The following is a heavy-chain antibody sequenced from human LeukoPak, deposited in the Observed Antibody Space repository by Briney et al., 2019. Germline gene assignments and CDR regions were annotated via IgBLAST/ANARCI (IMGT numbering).Heavy chain of an antibody. V-gene: IGHV3-33*01. CDR3: ARVLLEWLPNDAFDI. Sequence: PGRSLRLSCAASGFTFSSYGMHWVRQAPGKGLEWVAVIWYDGSNKYYADSVKGRFTISRDNSKNTLYLQMNSLRAEDTAVYYCARVLLEWLPNDAFDIWGQGTMVTVSS. CDR1: GFTFSSYG. D-gene: IGHD3-3*01. J-gene: IGHJ3*02. CDR2: IWYDGSNK.